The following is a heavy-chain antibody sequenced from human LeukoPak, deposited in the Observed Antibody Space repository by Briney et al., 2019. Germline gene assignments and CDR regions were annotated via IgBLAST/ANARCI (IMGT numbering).Heavy chain of an antibody. CDR2: IRGGGANP. CDR1: GFTFSNFA. V-gene: IGHV3-23*01. Sequence: GGSLRLSCAASGFTFSNFAMNWVRQAPEKGLEWVSSIRGGGANPHYADSVKGRFTISRDNSKNTLYMEMNSLRAEDTVVYYCAKCSYTYGNDAYDIWGQGTMVTVSS. CDR3: AKCSYTYGNDAYDI. D-gene: IGHD5-18*01. J-gene: IGHJ3*02.